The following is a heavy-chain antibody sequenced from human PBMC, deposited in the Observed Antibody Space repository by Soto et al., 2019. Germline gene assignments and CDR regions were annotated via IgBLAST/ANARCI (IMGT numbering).Heavy chain of an antibody. D-gene: IGHD6-19*01. CDR3: AKGSQYSSGWYGFDI. Sequence: GGSLRLSCAASGFTFSSYSMNWVRQAPGKGLEWVSYISSSSSTIYYADSVKGRFTISRDNAKNSLYLQMNSLRAEDTAVYYCAKGSQYSSGWYGFDIWGQGTMVTVSS. CDR2: ISSSSSTI. CDR1: GFTFSSYS. V-gene: IGHV3-48*01. J-gene: IGHJ3*02.